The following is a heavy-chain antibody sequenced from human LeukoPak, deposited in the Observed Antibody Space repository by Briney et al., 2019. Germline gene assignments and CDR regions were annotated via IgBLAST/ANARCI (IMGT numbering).Heavy chain of an antibody. CDR2: IWYDGSNR. CDR3: ASGLVGGSFDY. D-gene: IGHD3-10*01. Sequence: GGSLRLPCAASGFSFKTYGMHWVRQAPGKGLEWVAIIWYDGSNRFYADSVKGRFTISRDNSKSTLYLQMNSLRAEDTAVYFCASGLVGGSFDYWGQGTLVTVFS. CDR1: GFSFKTYG. J-gene: IGHJ4*02. V-gene: IGHV3-33*03.